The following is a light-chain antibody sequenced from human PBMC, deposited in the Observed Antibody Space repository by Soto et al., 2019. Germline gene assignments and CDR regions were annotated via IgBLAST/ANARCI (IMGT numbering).Light chain of an antibody. CDR1: SSDVGGYNY. V-gene: IGLV2-14*01. J-gene: IGLJ2*01. Sequence: QSVLTQHASVSGSPGQSITISCTGTSSDVGGYNYVSWYQQHPGKAPKLMIYDVSYRPSGVSNRFSGSKSGNTASLTISGVQAEGEADYYCSSYTTSSTVVFGGGTKLTVL. CDR2: DVS. CDR3: SSYTTSSTVV.